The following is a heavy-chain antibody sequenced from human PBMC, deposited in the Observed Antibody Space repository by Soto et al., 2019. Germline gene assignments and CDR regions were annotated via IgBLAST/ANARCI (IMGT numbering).Heavy chain of an antibody. V-gene: IGHV1-69*13. CDR3: AKLCNTSCYEPPAFDY. J-gene: IGHJ4*02. Sequence: SVKVSCRASGSTLSSYAISWVRQARGHGLEWMGGIIPIFGTANYAQKFPGRVTITADESTSTAYMDLRSLRSEDTAVYCCAKLCNTSCYEPPAFDYWGQGALVTVSS. CDR1: GSTLSSYA. CDR2: IIPIFGTA. D-gene: IGHD2-2*01.